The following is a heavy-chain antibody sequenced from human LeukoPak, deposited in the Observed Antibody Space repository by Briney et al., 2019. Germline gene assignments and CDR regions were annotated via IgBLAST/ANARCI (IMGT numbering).Heavy chain of an antibody. D-gene: IGHD2-2*01. CDR2: INAGNGNT. J-gene: IGHJ4*02. V-gene: IGHV1-3*01. CDR3: ARGGCSRTSCLYYFDY. Sequence: ASVKVSCKASGYTFTSYAMHWVRQAPGQRLEWMGWINAGNGNTKYSQKFQGRVTITRDTSASTAYMELSSLRSEDTAVYYCARGGCSRTSCLYYFDYWGQGTLVTVSS. CDR1: GYTFTSYA.